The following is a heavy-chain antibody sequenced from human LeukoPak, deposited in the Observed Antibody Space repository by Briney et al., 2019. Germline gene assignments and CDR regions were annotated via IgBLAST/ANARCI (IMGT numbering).Heavy chain of an antibody. CDR3: ARGEKFCRGGTCYLDAFDL. V-gene: IGHV4-59*01. CDR1: GGSISSYY. J-gene: IGHJ3*01. CDR2: IYYSGST. D-gene: IGHD2-15*01. Sequence: SETLSLTCTVSGGSISSYYWSWIRQPPGKGLEWIGYIYYSGSTNYNPSLKSRVTISVDTSKNQFSLKLNSVTAADTAVYYCARGEKFCRGGTCYLDAFDLWGQGTVVTVSS.